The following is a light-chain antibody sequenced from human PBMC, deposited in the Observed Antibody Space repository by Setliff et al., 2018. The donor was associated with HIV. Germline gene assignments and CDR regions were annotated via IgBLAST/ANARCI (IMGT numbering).Light chain of an antibody. V-gene: IGLV2-14*03. J-gene: IGLJ1*01. Sequence: QSVLTQPASVSGSPGQSITISCTGTSSDVGGYNYVSWYQQHPGKAPKLMIYDVNNRPSGVSNRFSGSKSGNTASLTISGLQAEDEADYYCSSYTSSSTLYVFGTGTKV. CDR1: SSDVGGYNY. CDR3: SSYTSSSTLYV. CDR2: DVN.